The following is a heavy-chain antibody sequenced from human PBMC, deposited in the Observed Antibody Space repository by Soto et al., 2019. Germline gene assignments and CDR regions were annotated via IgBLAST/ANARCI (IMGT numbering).Heavy chain of an antibody. Sequence: EVQLLEAGGGLVQPGGSLRLSCAASGFTLSSYALSWVRQAPGKGLEWVSAISSRSSSTYYADSLKGRFTISRDNSKNTLSLQMNSLRADDAAVYYCARGYGGSYHPLDYWGQGTLVTVSS. J-gene: IGHJ4*02. CDR2: ISSRSSST. CDR1: GFTLSSYA. CDR3: ARGYGGSYHPLDY. D-gene: IGHD1-26*01. V-gene: IGHV3-23*01.